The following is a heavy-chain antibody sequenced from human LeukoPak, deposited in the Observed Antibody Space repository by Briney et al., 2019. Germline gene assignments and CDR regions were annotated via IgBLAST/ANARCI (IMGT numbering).Heavy chain of an antibody. CDR3: ARVKSRRYCSGGSCYSGGVSWFDP. Sequence: PSETLSLTCSVSGFSISSVYYWGWIRQPPGKGLEWIGSIYHGGSTYYNPSLKSRVTISVDTSKNQFSLNLSSVTAADTAVYYCARVKSRRYCSGGSCYSGGVSWFDPWGQGTLVTVSS. D-gene: IGHD2-15*01. CDR1: GFSISSVYY. V-gene: IGHV4-38-2*02. CDR2: IYHGGST. J-gene: IGHJ5*02.